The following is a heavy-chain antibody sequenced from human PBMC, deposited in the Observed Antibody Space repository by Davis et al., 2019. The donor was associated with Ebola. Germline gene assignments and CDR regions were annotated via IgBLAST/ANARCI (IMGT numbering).Heavy chain of an antibody. CDR2: IWYDGSRE. V-gene: IGHV3-33*01. CDR1: EFIFSSHG. Sequence: PGGSLRLSCAASEFIFSSHGMHCVRQAPGRGLEWVAFIWYDGSREVYADSVKGRFTISRDTPKNMVFLQMNSLGDDDTAVYYCASALGGNAVTYGMDVWGQGTTVTVSS. J-gene: IGHJ6*02. D-gene: IGHD4-23*01. CDR3: ASALGGNAVTYGMDV.